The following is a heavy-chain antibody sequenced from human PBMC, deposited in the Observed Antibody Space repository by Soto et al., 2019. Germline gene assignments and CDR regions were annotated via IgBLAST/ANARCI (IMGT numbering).Heavy chain of an antibody. D-gene: IGHD2-2*01. V-gene: IGHV3-23*01. CDR1: GFTFSSYA. CDR2: ISGSGGST. J-gene: IGHJ5*02. CDR3: AKTLVVPAAAGLNWFDP. Sequence: GGSLRLSCAASGFTFSSYAMSWVRQAPGKGLEWVSAISGSGGSTYYADSVKGRFTISRDNSKNTLYLQMNSLRAEETAVYYCAKTLVVPAAAGLNWFDPWGQGTLVTVSS.